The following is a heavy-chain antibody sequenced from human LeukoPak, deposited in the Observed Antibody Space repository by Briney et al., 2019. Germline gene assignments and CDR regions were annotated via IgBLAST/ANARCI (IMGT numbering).Heavy chain of an antibody. D-gene: IGHD6-6*01. V-gene: IGHV4-4*07. CDR2: IYTSGST. CDR3: ARDISYSSSERGYYYYYYMDV. CDR1: GGSISSYY. J-gene: IGHJ6*03. Sequence: SETLSLTCTVSGGSISSYYWSWIRQPAGKVLEWIGRIYTSGSTNYNPSLKSRVTMSVDTSKNQFSLKLSSVTAADTAVYYCARDISYSSSERGYYYYYYMDVWGKGTTVTVSS.